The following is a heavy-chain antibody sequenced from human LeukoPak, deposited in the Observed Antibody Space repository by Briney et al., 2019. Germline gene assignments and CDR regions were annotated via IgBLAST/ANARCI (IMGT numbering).Heavy chain of an antibody. D-gene: IGHD2-15*01. CDR1: GYTFTSYG. V-gene: IGHV1-18*01. CDR3: ARGDLVVVVGTVNFDY. Sequence: GASVTVSCKASGYTFTSYGISWVRQAPGQGLEWMGWISSYNGNTNYAQKLQGRVTMTTDTSTTTAYMELRSLRSDDTAVYYCARGDLVVVVGTVNFDYWGQGTLVTVSS. CDR2: ISSYNGNT. J-gene: IGHJ4*02.